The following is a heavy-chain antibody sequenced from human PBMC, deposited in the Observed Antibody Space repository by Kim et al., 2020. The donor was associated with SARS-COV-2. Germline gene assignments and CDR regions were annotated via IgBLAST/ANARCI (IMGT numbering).Heavy chain of an antibody. CDR3: VRGTDNSPFVAGP. V-gene: IGHV3-9*01. D-gene: IGHD6-19*01. J-gene: IGHJ5*02. Sequence: GGSLRLSCLASGFNFGDYAMHWVRQRPGKGLEWVSGLSWSSYNLGYGDSVMGRVTISRDNAKNSLYLQMESLRPEDTAVYYCVRGTDNSPFVAGPWGQGTLVTVTS. CDR2: LSWSSYNL. CDR1: GFNFGDYA.